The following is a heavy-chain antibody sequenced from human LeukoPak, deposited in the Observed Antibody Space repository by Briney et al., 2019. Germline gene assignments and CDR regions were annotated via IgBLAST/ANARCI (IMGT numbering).Heavy chain of an antibody. J-gene: IGHJ4*02. CDR1: GGSISTYY. CDR2: IYYSGNT. V-gene: IGHV4-59*08. D-gene: IGHD6-13*01. CDR3: ARQVGLGAAGHPIDC. Sequence: PSETLSLTCTVSGGSISTYYWSWIRQPPGKGLEWIGYIYYSGNTNYNPSLKSRVIISVDTSKNRFSLNLTSVTAADTAVYYCARQVGLGAAGHPIDCWGQGTLVTVSS.